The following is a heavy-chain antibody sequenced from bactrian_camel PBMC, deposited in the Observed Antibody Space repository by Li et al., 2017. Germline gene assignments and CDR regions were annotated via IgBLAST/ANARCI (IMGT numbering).Heavy chain of an antibody. CDR2: IDSDGST. CDR1: GDTIGRYC. J-gene: IGHJ4*01. Sequence: VQLVESGGGSVQSGGSRTLSCVASGDTIGRYCIAWFRQAPGQAREGVAAIDSDGSTSYAGSVKGRFTISLDNAKNTLYLKLNSLRTEDTAMYYCAVSTTSYSPVFGQGTQVTVS. D-gene: IGHD7*01. V-gene: IGHV3S26*01.